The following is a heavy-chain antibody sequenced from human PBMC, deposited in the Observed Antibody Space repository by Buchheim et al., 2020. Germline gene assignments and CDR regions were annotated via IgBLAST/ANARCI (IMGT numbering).Heavy chain of an antibody. D-gene: IGHD3-22*01. V-gene: IGHV4-61*02. Sequence: QVQLQESGPGLVKPSQTVSLTCTVSGASVGSSRYYWNWIRQPAGKGLEWIGQISASGSTDYNPSLNNRVTISIDTSMSQLSLTLRSVTAADTAVYYCARETSSSSGYYPMDSWGQGAL. CDR1: GASVGSSRYY. J-gene: IGHJ4*02. CDR3: ARETSSSSGYYPMDS. CDR2: ISASGST.